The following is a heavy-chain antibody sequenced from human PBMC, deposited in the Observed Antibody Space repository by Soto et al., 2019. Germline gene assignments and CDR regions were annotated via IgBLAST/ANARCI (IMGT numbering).Heavy chain of an antibody. V-gene: IGHV3-64*01. J-gene: IGHJ3*02. CDR1: GFTFSSYA. D-gene: IGHD3-10*01. Sequence: EVQLVESGGGLVQPGGSLRLSCAASGFTFSSYAMHWVRQAPGKGLEYVSAISSNGGSTYYANSVKGRFTISRDNSKNTMYLQMGRLRAEDMAVYYCARQEYYYGSGSYYNAAFDIWGQGTMVTVSS. CDR3: ARQEYYYGSGSYYNAAFDI. CDR2: ISSNGGST.